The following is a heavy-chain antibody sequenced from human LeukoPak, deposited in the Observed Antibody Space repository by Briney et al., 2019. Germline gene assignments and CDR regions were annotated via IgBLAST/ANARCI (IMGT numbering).Heavy chain of an antibody. V-gene: IGHV1-46*01. CDR2: IRPGDGST. J-gene: IGHJ5*02. CDR3: ARTVNSWLDP. CDR1: GYTFINHY. D-gene: IGHD4-17*01. Sequence: GASVKVSCKPSGYTFINHYIHWVRQAPGQGLEWMGVIRPGDGSTSYAQNFQGRVSMTRDTSTSTAYMELRSLRSEDTAVYYGARTVNSWLDPWGQGTPVTVAS.